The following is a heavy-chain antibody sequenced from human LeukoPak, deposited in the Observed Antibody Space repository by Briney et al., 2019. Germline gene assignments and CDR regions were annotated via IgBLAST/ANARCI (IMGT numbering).Heavy chain of an antibody. D-gene: IGHD2-2*01. CDR3: AKDECSSSSCSIDY. V-gene: IGHV3-9*03. CDR2: ISWNRGSI. CDR1: GFTFDDYA. Sequence: TGRSLRLSCAASGFTFDDYAMHGVRQAPGKGLEWGSGISWNRGSIVYADSVKGRFTTSRDNAKNSLFLQMNSLRAEDMALYYCAKDECSSSSCSIDYWGQGTLVTVSS. J-gene: IGHJ4*02.